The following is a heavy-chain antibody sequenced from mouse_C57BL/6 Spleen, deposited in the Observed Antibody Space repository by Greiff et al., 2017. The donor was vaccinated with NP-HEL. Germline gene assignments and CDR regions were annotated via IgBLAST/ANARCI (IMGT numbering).Heavy chain of an antibody. J-gene: IGHJ2*01. CDR2: IDPSDSYT. D-gene: IGHD2-1*01. Sequence: VQLQQPGAELVMPGASVKLSCKASGYTFTSYWMHWVKQRPGQGLEWIGEIDPSDSYTNYNQKFKGKSTLTVDKSSSTAYMQLSSLTSEDSAVYYCARYDYGNYYFDYWGQGTTLTVSS. CDR3: ARYDYGNYYFDY. V-gene: IGHV1-69*01. CDR1: GYTFTSYW.